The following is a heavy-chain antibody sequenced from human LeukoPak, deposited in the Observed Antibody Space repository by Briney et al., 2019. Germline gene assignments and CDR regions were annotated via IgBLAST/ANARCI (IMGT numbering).Heavy chain of an antibody. Sequence: PGRSLRLSCAASGFTFSSYAMHWVRQAPGKGLEWVAVISYDGSNKYYADSVKGRFTISRDNSKNTLYLQMNSLRAEDTAVYYCARDRSDGYNKNDFWGQGTLVTVSS. J-gene: IGHJ4*02. CDR2: ISYDGSNK. CDR1: GFTFSSYA. D-gene: IGHD5-24*01. V-gene: IGHV3-30*04. CDR3: ARDRSDGYNKNDF.